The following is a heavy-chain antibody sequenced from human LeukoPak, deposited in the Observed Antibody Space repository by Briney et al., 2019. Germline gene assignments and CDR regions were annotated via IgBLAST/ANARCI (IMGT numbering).Heavy chain of an antibody. Sequence: ASVKVSCKVSGYTLTELSMHWVRQAPGKGLEWMGGFDPEDGETIYAQKFQGRVTMTEDTSTDTAYMELSSLRSEDTAVYYCAKNDVAEPIYSYGRRYLDYWGQGTLVTVSS. CDR1: GYTLTELS. CDR2: FDPEDGET. D-gene: IGHD5-18*01. CDR3: AKNDVAEPIYSYGRRYLDY. J-gene: IGHJ4*02. V-gene: IGHV1-24*01.